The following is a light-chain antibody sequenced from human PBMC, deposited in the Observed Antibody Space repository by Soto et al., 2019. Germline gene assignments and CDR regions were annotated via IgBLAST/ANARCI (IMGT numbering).Light chain of an antibody. Sequence: IAMTQYPSTVSASVGARVTITCRASQRVYNWLAWYQQKPGKAPKLLISSVSTLESGVPSRFSGSGSGTEFTLAISSLQPEDLGTYYCQQYNSYLSFGPGTKVDI. CDR1: QRVYNW. J-gene: IGKJ3*01. CDR3: QQYNSYLS. V-gene: IGKV1-5*01. CDR2: SVS.